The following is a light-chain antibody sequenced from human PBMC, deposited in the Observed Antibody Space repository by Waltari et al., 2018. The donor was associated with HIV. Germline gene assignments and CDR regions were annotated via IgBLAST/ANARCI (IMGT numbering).Light chain of an antibody. CDR1: NIGRKR. V-gene: IGLV3-21*02. Sequence: SYVLTQPPSVSLAPGQTARTTGGGKNIGRKRLPWYPQKPGQAPVLVVYDDRDRPSGIPERFSGSNFGNTATLTITRVEAGDEADYYCQVWESSTDDHQVVFGGGTKLTVL. CDR3: QVWESSTDDHQVV. CDR2: DDR. J-gene: IGLJ2*01.